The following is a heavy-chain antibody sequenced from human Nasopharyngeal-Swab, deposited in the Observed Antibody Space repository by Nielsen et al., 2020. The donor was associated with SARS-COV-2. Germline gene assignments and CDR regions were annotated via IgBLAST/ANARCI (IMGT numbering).Heavy chain of an antibody. Sequence: LETLSLTCTVSGGSISSSDYYWGWIRQPPGKRLEWIGSIYNTGSTYYNPSLKSRVTISVDTSRNQFSLKLRSVTAADTAVYYCARERVGGFTYFDYWGQGTLVTVSS. CDR3: ARERVGGFTYFDY. CDR1: GGSISSSDYY. V-gene: IGHV4-39*07. J-gene: IGHJ4*02. CDR2: IYNTGST. D-gene: IGHD2-2*01.